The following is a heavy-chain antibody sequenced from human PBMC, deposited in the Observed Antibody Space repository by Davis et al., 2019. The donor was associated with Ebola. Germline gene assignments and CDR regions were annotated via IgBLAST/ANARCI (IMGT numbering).Heavy chain of an antibody. CDR2: INHSGST. J-gene: IGHJ5*02. V-gene: IGHV4-34*01. Sequence: MPSETLSLTCAVYGGSFSGYYWSWIRQPPGKGLEWIGEINHSGSTNYNPSLKSRVTISVDTSKNQFSLKLSSVTAADTAVYYCARGQVVWPRFDPWGQGTLVTVSS. D-gene: IGHD2-15*01. CDR1: GGSFSGYY. CDR3: ARGQVVWPRFDP.